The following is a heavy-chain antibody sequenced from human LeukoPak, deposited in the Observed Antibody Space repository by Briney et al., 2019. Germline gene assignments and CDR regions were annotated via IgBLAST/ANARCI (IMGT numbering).Heavy chain of an antibody. D-gene: IGHD2-21*02. CDR1: GFTFSSYA. CDR3: ARTPRGGVTAIY. CDR2: ISSNGGST. Sequence: GGSLRLSCAASGFTFSSYAMHWVRQAPGKGLEYVSAISSNGGSTYYANSVKGRFTISRDNSKNSVYLQMNSLRVEDTAVYYCARTPRGGVTAIYWGQGTLVTVSS. V-gene: IGHV3-64*01. J-gene: IGHJ4*02.